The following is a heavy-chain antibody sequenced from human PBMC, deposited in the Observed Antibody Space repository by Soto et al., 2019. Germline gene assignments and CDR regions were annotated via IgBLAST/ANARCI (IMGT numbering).Heavy chain of an antibody. CDR2: IYYSGST. D-gene: IGHD5-12*01. CDR1: GGSISSGGYY. J-gene: IGHJ6*02. Sequence: SETLSLTCTVSGGSISSGGYYWSWIRQHPGKGLEWIGYIYYSGSTYYNPSLKSRVTISVDTSKNQFSLKLSSVTAADTAVYYCARDTLVEMATIGDYYYGMDVWGQGTTVTVSS. V-gene: IGHV4-31*03. CDR3: ARDTLVEMATIGDYYYGMDV.